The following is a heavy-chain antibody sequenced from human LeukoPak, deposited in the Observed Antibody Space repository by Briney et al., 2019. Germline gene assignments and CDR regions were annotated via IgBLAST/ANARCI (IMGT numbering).Heavy chain of an antibody. CDR3: ARDESGYYGSGGYYGMDV. Sequence: GGSLRLSCAASGFTFSSYSMNWVRQAPGKGLEWVSSISSSSSYIYYADSVKGRFTISRDNAKNSLYLQMNSLRAEDTAVYYCARDESGYYGSGGYYGMDVWGQGTTGTVSS. CDR1: GFTFSSYS. V-gene: IGHV3-21*01. CDR2: ISSSSSYI. J-gene: IGHJ6*02. D-gene: IGHD3-10*01.